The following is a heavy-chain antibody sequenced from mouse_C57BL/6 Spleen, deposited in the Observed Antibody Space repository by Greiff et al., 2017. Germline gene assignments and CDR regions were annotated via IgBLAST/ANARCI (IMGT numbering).Heavy chain of an antibody. J-gene: IGHJ4*01. V-gene: IGHV10-1*01. CDR2: IRSKSNNYAT. CDR3: VRHRDTTVVENDAMDY. Sequence: EVQLVESGGGLVQPKGSLKLSCAASGFSFNTYAMNWVRQAPGQGLEWVARIRSKSNNYATYYADSVKDSFTISRDDSESMLYLQMNNLKTEDTAMYYCVRHRDTTVVENDAMDYWGQGTSVTVSS. CDR1: GFSFNTYA. D-gene: IGHD1-1*01.